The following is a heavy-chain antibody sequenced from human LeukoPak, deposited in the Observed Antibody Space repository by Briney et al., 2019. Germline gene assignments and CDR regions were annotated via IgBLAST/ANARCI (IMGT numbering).Heavy chain of an antibody. D-gene: IGHD2-2*01. J-gene: IGHJ3*02. CDR2: IRYDGSNK. CDR3: ARDFKGVVVPAAILDAFDI. Sequence: GGSLRLSCAASGFTFSSYGMHWVRQAPGKGLEWVALIRYDGSNKYYADSVKGRFTISRDNSKNTLYLQMNSLRAEDTAVYYCARDFKGVVVPAAILDAFDIWSQGTMVTVSS. CDR1: GFTFSSYG. V-gene: IGHV3-30*02.